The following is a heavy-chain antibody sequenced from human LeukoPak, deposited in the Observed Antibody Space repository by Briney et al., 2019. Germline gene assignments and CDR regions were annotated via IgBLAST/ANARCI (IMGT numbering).Heavy chain of an antibody. CDR3: ARGPDYGDRLDYFDY. V-gene: IGHV3-7*01. CDR2: VKKDGNQ. J-gene: IGHJ4*02. Sequence: PGGSLRLSCAASGFTFTRHWMGWVRQAPGKGLEWVASVKKDGNQYSVDSVKGRFIISRDNARNSLPLQMNSLRVEDTAIYFCARGPDYGDRLDYFDYWGQGTLVTVSS. D-gene: IGHD4-17*01. CDR1: GFTFTRHW.